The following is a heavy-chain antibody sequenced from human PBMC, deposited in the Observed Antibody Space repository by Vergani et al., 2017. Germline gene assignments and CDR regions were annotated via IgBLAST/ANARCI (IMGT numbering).Heavy chain of an antibody. D-gene: IGHD5-18*01. CDR3: ARDVGSYGYEYNRGAAPGHLNWFDP. CDR2: IIPILGTA. V-gene: IGHV1-69*11. Sequence: QVQLVQSGAEVKKPGSSVKVSCKASGGTFSSYAISWVRPAPGQGLEWMGRIIPILGTANYAQKFQGRVTITADESTRTAYMELRSLRAEDTAVDYCARDVGSYGYEYNRGAAPGHLNWFDPWGQGTLVTVSS. J-gene: IGHJ5*02. CDR1: GGTFSSYA.